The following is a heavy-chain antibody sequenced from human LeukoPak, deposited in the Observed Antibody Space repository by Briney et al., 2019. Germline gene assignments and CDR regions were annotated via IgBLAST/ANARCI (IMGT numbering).Heavy chain of an antibody. D-gene: IGHD2-21*01. V-gene: IGHV3-30-3*01. Sequence: GGSLRLSCAASGFTFNDYAMYWVCQAPGKGLEWVTLISYDGYDKSYADSVRGRFIISRDNSRNTLYLQMDSLRSEDTAVYYCARDFFPIVESTWYEIGYWGQGTLVTVSS. CDR1: GFTFNDYA. J-gene: IGHJ4*02. CDR3: ARDFFPIVESTWYEIGY. CDR2: ISYDGYDK.